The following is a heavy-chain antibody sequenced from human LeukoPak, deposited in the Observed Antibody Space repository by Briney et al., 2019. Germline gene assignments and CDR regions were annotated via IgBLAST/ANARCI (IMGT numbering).Heavy chain of an antibody. Sequence: KPSETLSLTCAVSGGSISSSNWWSWVRQPPGKGLEWIGEIYHSGSTNYNPSLKSRVTVSVDKSKNQFSLKLTSVTAADTAVYYCARAVGTDGYNLWVYWGQGTLVTVSS. CDR1: GGSISSSNW. CDR3: ARAVGTDGYNLWVY. J-gene: IGHJ4*02. CDR2: IYHSGST. V-gene: IGHV4-4*02. D-gene: IGHD5-24*01.